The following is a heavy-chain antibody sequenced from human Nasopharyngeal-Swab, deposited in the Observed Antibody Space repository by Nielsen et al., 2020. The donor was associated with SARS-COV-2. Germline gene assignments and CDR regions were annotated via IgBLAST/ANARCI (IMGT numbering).Heavy chain of an antibody. CDR2: IYSKTDGGTT. D-gene: IGHD2-2*01. J-gene: IGHJ6*03. V-gene: IGHV3-15*01. CDR3: WINCTSAECYVPGSLGYYYMDV. CDR1: GFTFNNAW. Sequence: GGSLRLSCAASGFTFNNAWMSWLRQLPGKGLEWVGRIYSKTDGGTTDYAEPVKDRFTISTDDSKNTLYLQMNSLKTEDPAMYYCWINCTSAECYVPGSLGYYYMDVWGKGTTVTVSS.